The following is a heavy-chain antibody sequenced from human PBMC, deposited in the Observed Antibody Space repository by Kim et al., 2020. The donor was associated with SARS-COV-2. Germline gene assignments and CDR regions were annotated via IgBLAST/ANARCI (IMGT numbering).Heavy chain of an antibody. Sequence: GSAKSYVDSVKVRFTITRDNAKKILFLQMDSLSAEDTAVYYCARGRGLDTWGQGTLVTVSS. D-gene: IGHD3-10*01. V-gene: IGHV3-7*04. J-gene: IGHJ5*02. CDR3: ARGRGLDT. CDR2: GSAK.